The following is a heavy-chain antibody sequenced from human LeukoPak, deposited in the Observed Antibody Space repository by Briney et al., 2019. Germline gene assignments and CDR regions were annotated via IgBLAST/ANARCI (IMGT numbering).Heavy chain of an antibody. D-gene: IGHD3-22*01. CDR1: GGSISSYY. V-gene: IGHV4-59*12. Sequence: SESLSLTCTVSGGSISSYYWSWIRQPPGKGLEWIGYIYYSGSTNYNPSLKSRVTISVDTSKNQFSLKLSSVTAADTAVYYCARGPPNYYDSSGDLFDEPLTNDYWGQGTLVTVSS. J-gene: IGHJ4*02. CDR2: IYYSGST. CDR3: ARGPPNYYDSSGDLFDEPLTNDY.